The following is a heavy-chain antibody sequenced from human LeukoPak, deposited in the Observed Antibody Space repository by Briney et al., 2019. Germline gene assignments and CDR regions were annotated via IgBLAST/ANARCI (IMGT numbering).Heavy chain of an antibody. Sequence: AETLSLTCTVSGGSVTDYYWSWIRQSPGKGLEWMGYIYYTGTSYNPSLKSRVTRSADTSKNQFSLKLISVAAADTAVYYCASRKLGNDYWGQGTLVTVSS. J-gene: IGHJ4*02. CDR2: IYYTGT. CDR1: GGSVTDYY. D-gene: IGHD7-27*01. V-gene: IGHV4-59*02. CDR3: ASRKLGNDY.